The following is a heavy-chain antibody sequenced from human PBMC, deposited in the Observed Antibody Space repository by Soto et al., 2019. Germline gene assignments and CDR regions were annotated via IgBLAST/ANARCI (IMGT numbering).Heavy chain of an antibody. J-gene: IGHJ4*02. CDR2: IYYSGST. CDR3: ASSPVLQQLVYFDY. V-gene: IGHV4-31*03. D-gene: IGHD6-13*01. Sequence: QVQLQESGPGLVKPSQTLSLTCTVSGGSISSGGYYWSWIRQHPGKGLEWIGYIYYSGSTYYNPSLKSRVTISVDTSKNQFSLKLSSVTAADTAVYYCASSPVLQQLVYFDYWGQGTLVTVSS. CDR1: GGSISSGGYY.